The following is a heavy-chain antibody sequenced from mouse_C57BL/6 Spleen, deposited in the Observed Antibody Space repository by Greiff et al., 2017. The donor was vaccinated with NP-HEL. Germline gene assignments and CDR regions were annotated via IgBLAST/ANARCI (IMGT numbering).Heavy chain of an antibody. CDR1: GYTFTDYY. J-gene: IGHJ4*01. CDR3: ARLGYDGYHYYAMDY. Sequence: EVQLQQSGPELVKPGASVKISCKASGYTFTDYYMNWVKQSHGKSLEWIGDINPNNGGTSYNQKFKGKATLTVDKSSSTAYMELRSLTSEDSAVYYCARLGYDGYHYYAMDYWGQGTSVTVSS. CDR2: INPNNGGT. V-gene: IGHV1-26*01. D-gene: IGHD2-3*01.